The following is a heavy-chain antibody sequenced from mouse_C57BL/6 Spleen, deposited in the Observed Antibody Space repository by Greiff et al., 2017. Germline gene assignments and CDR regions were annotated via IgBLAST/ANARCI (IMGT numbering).Heavy chain of an antibody. J-gene: IGHJ3*01. Sequence: VNLVESGPGLVQPSQSLSITCTVSGFSLTSYGVHWVRQPPGKGLEWLGVIWSGGSTDYNAAFISRLSISKDNSKSQVFFKMNSLQADDTAIYYCAKTSQNYGSSPGWFAYWGQGTLVTVSA. CDR1: GFSLTSYG. CDR2: IWSGGST. CDR3: AKTSQNYGSSPGWFAY. D-gene: IGHD1-1*01. V-gene: IGHV2-4*01.